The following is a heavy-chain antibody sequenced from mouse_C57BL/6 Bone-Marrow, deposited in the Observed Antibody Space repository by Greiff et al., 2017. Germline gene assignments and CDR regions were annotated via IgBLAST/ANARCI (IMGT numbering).Heavy chain of an antibody. V-gene: IGHV3-6*01. D-gene: IGHD1-1*01. CDR1: GYSITSGYY. CDR3: ARERVNYGSSYAMDY. J-gene: IGHJ4*01. Sequence: ESGPGLVKPSQSLSLTCSVTGYSITSGYYWNWIRQFPGNKLEWMGYISYDGSNNYNPSLKNRISITRDPSKNQFFLKLNSVTTEDTATYYCARERVNYGSSYAMDYWGQGTSVTVSS. CDR2: ISYDGSN.